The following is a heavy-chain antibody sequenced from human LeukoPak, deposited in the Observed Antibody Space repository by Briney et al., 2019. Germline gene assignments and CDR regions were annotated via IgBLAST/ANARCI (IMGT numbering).Heavy chain of an antibody. Sequence: SETLSLTCTVSGGSISSSTSCWGWIRQPPGKGLEWVGSIFYSGSTYYNPSLKSRVTISVDTSKNQFSLKLSSVTAADTAVYYCEVIAVAGPGPLYGMDVWGQGTTVTVSS. D-gene: IGHD6-19*01. CDR1: GGSISSSTSC. CDR2: IFYSGST. J-gene: IGHJ6*02. V-gene: IGHV4-39*01. CDR3: EVIAVAGPGPLYGMDV.